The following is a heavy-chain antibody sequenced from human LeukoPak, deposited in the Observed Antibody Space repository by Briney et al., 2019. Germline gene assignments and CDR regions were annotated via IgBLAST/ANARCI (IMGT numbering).Heavy chain of an antibody. CDR3: ARRDIAARLNWFDP. CDR2: IYYSGST. CDR1: GGSIISSSYY. D-gene: IGHD6-6*01. Sequence: SETLSLTCTVSGGSIISSSYYWGWIRQPPGKGLEWIGNIYYSGSTYYNPSLKSRVTISLDTSKNQFSLKLSSVTAADTAVYYCARRDIAARLNWFDPWGQGTLVTVSS. J-gene: IGHJ5*02. V-gene: IGHV4-39*01.